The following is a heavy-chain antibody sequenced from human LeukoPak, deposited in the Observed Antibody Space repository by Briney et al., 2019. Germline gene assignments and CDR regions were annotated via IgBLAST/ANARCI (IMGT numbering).Heavy chain of an antibody. V-gene: IGHV1-46*01. CDR3: APSVRSGGSYYFDY. J-gene: IGHJ4*02. Sequence: GASVKVSCKAFGDSLTKYYIHWVRQAPGQGLEWMGIINPSDGSTTYTQKFQGRVTMTTDTSTSTVNMELSSLRSEDTAVYYCAPSVRSGGSYYFDYWGQGTLVTVSS. CDR1: GDSLTKYY. CDR2: INPSDGST. D-gene: IGHD2-15*01.